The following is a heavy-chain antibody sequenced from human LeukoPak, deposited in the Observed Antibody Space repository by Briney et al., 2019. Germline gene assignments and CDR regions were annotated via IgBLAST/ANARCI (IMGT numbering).Heavy chain of an antibody. CDR2: ISYDGSNK. CDR1: GFTFSSYA. Sequence: GGSLRLSCAASGFTFSSYAMHWVRQAPGKGLEWVAVISYDGSNKYYADSVKGRFTISRDNSKNTLYLQMNSLRAEDTAVYYCARDSLPISRGYYWFDPWGQGTLVTASS. D-gene: IGHD5-18*01. CDR3: ARDSLPISRGYYWFDP. V-gene: IGHV3-30-3*01. J-gene: IGHJ5*02.